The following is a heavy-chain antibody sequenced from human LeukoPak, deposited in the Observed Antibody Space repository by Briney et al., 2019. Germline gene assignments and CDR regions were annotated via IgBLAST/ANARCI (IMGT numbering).Heavy chain of an antibody. D-gene: IGHD3-9*01. CDR3: ARDSNYDILTGYYWDY. V-gene: IGHV3-21*01. Sequence: GGSLRPSCAASGFTFSSYSMNWVRQAPGKGLEWVSSISSSSSYIYYADSVKGRFTISRDNAKNSLYLQMNSLRAEDTAVYYCARDSNYDILTGYYWDYWGQGTLVTVSS. J-gene: IGHJ4*02. CDR2: ISSSSSYI. CDR1: GFTFSSYS.